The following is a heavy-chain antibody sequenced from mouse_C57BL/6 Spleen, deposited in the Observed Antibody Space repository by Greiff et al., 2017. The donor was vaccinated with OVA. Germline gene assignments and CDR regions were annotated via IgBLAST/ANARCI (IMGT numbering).Heavy chain of an antibody. D-gene: IGHD2-10*02. Sequence: QVQLKQSGPELVKPGASVKISCTASGFAFSSSWMNWVMQRPGKGLEWIGRIYPGDGDTNYNEKFKGKATLTANISSSTAYMQLSSLTSEDSAVYFCAYGNYYFDYWGKGTTLTVSS. V-gene: IGHV1-82*01. CDR1: GFAFSSSW. CDR3: AYGNYYFDY. CDR2: IYPGDGDT. J-gene: IGHJ2*01.